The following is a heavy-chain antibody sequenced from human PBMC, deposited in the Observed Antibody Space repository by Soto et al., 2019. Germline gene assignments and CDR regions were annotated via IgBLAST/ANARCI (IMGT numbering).Heavy chain of an antibody. CDR1: GYTFTSYG. V-gene: IGHV1-18*01. CDR2: ISAYNGNT. Sequence: GASVKVSCKASGYTFTSYGISWVRQAPGQGLEWMGWISAYNGNTNYAQKFQGRVTITTDTSTSTAYMELSSLRSEDTAVYYCARVRDGYNYGFYFDYWGQGTLVTVSS. D-gene: IGHD5-12*01. J-gene: IGHJ4*02. CDR3: ARVRDGYNYGFYFDY.